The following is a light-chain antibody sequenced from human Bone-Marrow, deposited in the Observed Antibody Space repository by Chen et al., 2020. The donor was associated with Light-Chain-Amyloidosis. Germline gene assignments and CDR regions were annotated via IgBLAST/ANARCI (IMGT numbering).Light chain of an antibody. V-gene: IGLV3-21*02. Sequence: SYVLTQPSSVSVAPGQTAPLACGGNNSGSTSVHWYQQTPGQAPLLVVYDDSDRPSGIPERLSGSNSGNTATLTISRVEAGDEADYYCQVWDRSSDRPVFGGGTKLTVL. CDR1: NSGSTS. CDR2: DDS. J-gene: IGLJ3*02. CDR3: QVWDRSSDRPV.